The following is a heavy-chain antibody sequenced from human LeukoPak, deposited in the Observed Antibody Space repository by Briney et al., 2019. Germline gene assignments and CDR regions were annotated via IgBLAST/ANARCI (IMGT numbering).Heavy chain of an antibody. Sequence: PSETLSLTCTVSGGSISGYFWSCLRQPPGQGLEFIGYIYYTGATLYNPSLKSRVTISVDTSKNQFSLKLSSVTAADTAVYYCARHGITMVRGVITGNWFDPWGQGTLVTVSS. J-gene: IGHJ5*02. CDR3: ARHGITMVRGVITGNWFDP. CDR1: GGSISGYF. D-gene: IGHD3-10*01. V-gene: IGHV4-59*08. CDR2: IYYTGAT.